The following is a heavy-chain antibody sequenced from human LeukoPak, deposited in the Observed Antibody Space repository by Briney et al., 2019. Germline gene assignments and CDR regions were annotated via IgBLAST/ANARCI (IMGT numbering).Heavy chain of an antibody. CDR2: ISASGDVT. Sequence: GGSLRLSCAASGFSFSAYPIGWVRQAPGKGLQRLSGISASGDVTFHADRVKGRFAISRDNSKNTLYLQMTGLRAGDTAEYYCAKSLFTSATGTGRAFHIWGQGTMVTVSS. CDR1: GFSFSAYP. J-gene: IGHJ3*02. D-gene: IGHD1-1*01. V-gene: IGHV3-23*01. CDR3: AKSLFTSATGTGRAFHI.